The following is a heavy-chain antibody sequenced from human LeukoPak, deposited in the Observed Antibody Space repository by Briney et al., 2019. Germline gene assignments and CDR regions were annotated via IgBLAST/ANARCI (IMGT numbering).Heavy chain of an antibody. CDR3: ARAGTTVTTTDY. CDR1: GGSFSGYY. CDR2: INHSGST. D-gene: IGHD4-17*01. Sequence: SETLSLTCAVHGGSFSGYYWSWIRQPPGEGLEWIGEINHSGSTNYNPSLKSRVTISVDTSKNQFSLKLSSVTAADTAVYYCARAGTTVTTTDYWGQGTLVTVSS. V-gene: IGHV4-34*01. J-gene: IGHJ4*02.